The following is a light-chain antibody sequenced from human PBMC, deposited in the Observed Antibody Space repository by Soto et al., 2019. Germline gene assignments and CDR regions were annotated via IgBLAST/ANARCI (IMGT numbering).Light chain of an antibody. J-gene: IGKJ1*01. Sequence: IVLTQSPATLSSFPGDRVTLSCRASQTVYVNVAWYQQKPGQSPRLLIYGASSRATGIPDRFSGSGSGTDFTLTISSLQPEDVAVYYCHQYYATSTFGQGTKVDIK. CDR2: GAS. CDR1: QTVYVN. V-gene: IGKV3D-15*01. CDR3: HQYYATST.